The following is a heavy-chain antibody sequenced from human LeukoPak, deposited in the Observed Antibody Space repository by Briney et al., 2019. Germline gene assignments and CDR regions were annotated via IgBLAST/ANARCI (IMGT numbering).Heavy chain of an antibody. Sequence: SETLSLTCAVSGGSISSSNWWSWVRQPPGKGLEWIGEIYHSGSTNYNPSLKSRVTISVDKSKNQFSLKLSSVTAADTAVYYCARGRRSSGRHDASDIWGQGTLVTVSS. V-gene: IGHV4-4*02. J-gene: IGHJ3*02. D-gene: IGHD6-25*01. CDR1: GGSISSSNW. CDR2: IYHSGST. CDR3: ARGRRSSGRHDASDI.